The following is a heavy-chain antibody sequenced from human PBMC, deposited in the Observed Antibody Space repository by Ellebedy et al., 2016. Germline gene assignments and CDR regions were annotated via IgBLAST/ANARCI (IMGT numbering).Heavy chain of an antibody. V-gene: IGHV4-39*01. CDR2: INHSGST. D-gene: IGHD5-12*01. Sequence: SETLSLTCTVSGGSISSSSYYWSWIRQPPGKGLEWIGEINHSGSTNYNPSLKSRVTISVDTSKNQFSLKLSSVTAADTAVYYCARHSVATMELDYWGQGTLVTVSS. CDR1: GGSISSSSYY. J-gene: IGHJ4*02. CDR3: ARHSVATMELDY.